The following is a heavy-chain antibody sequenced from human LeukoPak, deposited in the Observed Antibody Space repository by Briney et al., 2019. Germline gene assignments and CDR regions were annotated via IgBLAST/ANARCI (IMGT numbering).Heavy chain of an antibody. D-gene: IGHD6-13*01. V-gene: IGHV1-2*02. CDR3: ARALRYSRSWYYFDY. CDR2: INPNSGGT. J-gene: IGHJ4*02. CDR1: GYTFTGYY. Sequence: GASVKVSCKASGYTFTGYYMHWVRQAPGQGLEWMGWINPNSGGTNYAQKFQGRVTMTRDTSISTAYMELSRLRSDDTAVYYCARALRYSRSWYYFDYWGQGTLVTVSS.